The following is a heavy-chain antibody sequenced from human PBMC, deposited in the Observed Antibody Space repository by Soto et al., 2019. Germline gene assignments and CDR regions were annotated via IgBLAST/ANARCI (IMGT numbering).Heavy chain of an antibody. J-gene: IGHJ6*03. CDR1: GFTFSSYS. V-gene: IGHV3-21*01. CDR3: ARAKGPKSYYYMDV. Sequence: GGSLRLSCAASGFTFSSYSMNWVRQAPGKGLEWVSSISSSSSYIYYADSVKGRFTISRDNAKNSLYLQMNSLRAEDTAVYYCARAKGPKSYYYMDVWGKGTTVTVSS. CDR2: ISSSSSYI.